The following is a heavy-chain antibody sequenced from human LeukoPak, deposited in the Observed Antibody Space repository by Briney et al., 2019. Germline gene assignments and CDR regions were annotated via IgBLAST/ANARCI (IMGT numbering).Heavy chain of an antibody. Sequence: GGSLRLSCAASGFTFSNAWMSWVRQAPGKGLEWVGRIESKTDGGTADYAAPVKGRFTISRDDSKNTLYLQMNSLKTEDTAVYYCTTRTDFDYWGQGTLVTVSS. CDR2: IESKTDGGTA. D-gene: IGHD1-14*01. J-gene: IGHJ4*02. CDR1: GFTFSNAW. V-gene: IGHV3-15*04. CDR3: TTRTDFDY.